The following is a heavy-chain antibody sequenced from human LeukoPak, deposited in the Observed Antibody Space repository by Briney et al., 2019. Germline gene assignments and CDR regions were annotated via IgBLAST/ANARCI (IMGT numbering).Heavy chain of an antibody. Sequence: ASVTVSCKASGYTFTTYAMHWVRQAPGQRLEWMGWINAGNGNTKYSQKFQGRVTITSDTYTSTAYMELSSLRSEDTAVYYCARPVYGYTPPRYWGQGTLVTVSS. V-gene: IGHV1-3*01. CDR1: GYTFTTYA. CDR2: INAGNGNT. D-gene: IGHD5/OR15-5a*01. J-gene: IGHJ4*02. CDR3: ARPVYGYTPPRY.